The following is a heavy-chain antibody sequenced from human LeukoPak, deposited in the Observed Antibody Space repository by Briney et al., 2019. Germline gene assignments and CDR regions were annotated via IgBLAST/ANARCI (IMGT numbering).Heavy chain of an antibody. J-gene: IGHJ3*02. V-gene: IGHV3-53*01. CDR2: MFNGGST. Sequence: GGSLRLSCAASGFTFSSYSMNWVRQAPGKGLEWVSVMFNGGSTYYADSVKGRFTISRDNSKNTLYLQMNSLRAEDTAVYYCARSQYAFDIWGQGTMVTVSS. CDR1: GFTFSSYS. CDR3: ARSQYAFDI.